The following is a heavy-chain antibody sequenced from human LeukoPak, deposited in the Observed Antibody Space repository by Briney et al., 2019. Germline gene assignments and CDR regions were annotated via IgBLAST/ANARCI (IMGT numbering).Heavy chain of an antibody. CDR2: IYYSGST. V-gene: IGHV4-39*07. CDR1: GGSISSSSYY. CDR3: ARDSALPPLIVVDHDAFDI. D-gene: IGHD3-22*01. J-gene: IGHJ3*02. Sequence: PSETLSLTCTVSGGSISSSSYYWGWIRQPPGKGLEWIGSIYYSGSTYYNPSLKSRVTISVDTSKNQFSLKLSSVTAADTAVYYCARDSALPPLIVVDHDAFDIWGQGTMVTVSS.